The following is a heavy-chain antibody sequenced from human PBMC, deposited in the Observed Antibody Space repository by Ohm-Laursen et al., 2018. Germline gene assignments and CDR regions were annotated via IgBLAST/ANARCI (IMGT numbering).Heavy chain of an antibody. Sequence: SDTLSFTCTVSGGPVRSYDYHWSFIRQPPGKGLEWIAFVYYSGSTYYNPSLKSRVSMSVDTSNNQFSLQLRYVTAADTAVYYWASSGSPNRAWYSFDSWGQGTLVTVSS. CDR2: VYYSGST. CDR1: GGPVRSYDYH. CDR3: ASSGSPNRAWYSFDS. D-gene: IGHD6-13*01. V-gene: IGHV4-61*08. J-gene: IGHJ4*02.